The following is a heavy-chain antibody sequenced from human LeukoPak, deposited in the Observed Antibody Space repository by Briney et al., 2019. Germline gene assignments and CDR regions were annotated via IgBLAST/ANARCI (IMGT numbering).Heavy chain of an antibody. CDR2: IIPILGIA. Sequence: SVKVSCKASGGTFSSYAINWVRQAPGQGLEWMVRIIPILGIANYAQKFQGRVTMTEDTSTDTAYMELSSLRSEDTAVYYCATILGDSGQWDWFDPWGQGTLVTVSS. D-gene: IGHD3-10*01. V-gene: IGHV1-69*04. J-gene: IGHJ5*02. CDR3: ATILGDSGQWDWFDP. CDR1: GGTFSSYA.